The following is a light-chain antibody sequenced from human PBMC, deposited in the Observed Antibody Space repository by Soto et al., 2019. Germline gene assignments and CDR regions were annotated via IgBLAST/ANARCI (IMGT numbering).Light chain of an antibody. CDR1: QTVSSNF. CDR3: QQYANLPHT. V-gene: IGKV3-20*01. CDR2: GAS. Sequence: EIVLTQSPGTLSLSPGEGATLSCRASQTVSSNFLAWYQQKPGQAPRLLIFGASNRATGIPDRFSGSGSGTDFTLTISRLEPEDFAVFYCQQYANLPHTFGGGTKMEIK. J-gene: IGKJ4*01.